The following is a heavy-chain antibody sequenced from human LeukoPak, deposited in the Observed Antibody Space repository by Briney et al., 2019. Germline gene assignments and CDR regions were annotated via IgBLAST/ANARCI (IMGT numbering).Heavy chain of an antibody. V-gene: IGHV4-59*08. D-gene: IGHD2/OR15-2a*01. CDR3: ARSFDSAYYYMDV. Sequence: SETLSLTCTVSGGSISSSYWSWIRQPPGKGLDWIGYVSHSGGINYKPSLKSRVTISVDTSKRQFSLKLSSVTAADTAVYYCARSFDSAYYYMDVWGKGTTVTVS. CDR1: GGSISSSY. CDR2: VSHSGGI. J-gene: IGHJ6*03.